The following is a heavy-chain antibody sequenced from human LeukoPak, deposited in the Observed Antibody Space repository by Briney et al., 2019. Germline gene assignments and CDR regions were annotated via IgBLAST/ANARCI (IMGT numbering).Heavy chain of an antibody. CDR1: GFTFSSYW. V-gene: IGHV3-7*01. D-gene: IGHD6-19*01. CDR2: IKQDGSEK. J-gene: IGHJ4*02. Sequence: SGGSLRLSCAASGFTFSSYWMSWVRQAPGKGLEGVANIKQDGSEKYYVDSVKGRFTISRDNAKNSLYLQMNSLRAEDTAVYYCARDPPPLYSSGWYYFDYWGQGTLVTVSS. CDR3: ARDPPPLYSSGWYYFDY.